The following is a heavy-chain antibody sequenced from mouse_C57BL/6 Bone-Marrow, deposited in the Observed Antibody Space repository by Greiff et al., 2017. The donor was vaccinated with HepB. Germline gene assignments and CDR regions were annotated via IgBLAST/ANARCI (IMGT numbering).Heavy chain of an antibody. J-gene: IGHJ3*01. CDR3: TPNWGAY. CDR1: GFNIKDDY. CDR2: IDPENGNT. D-gene: IGHD4-1*02. V-gene: IGHV14-4*01. Sequence: VQLQQSGAELVRPGASVKLSCTASGFNIKDDYMHWVKQRPEQGLEWIGWIDPENGNTEYASKFQGKATITADTSSNTAYLQLSSLTSEDTAVYYCTPNWGAYWGQGTLVTVSA.